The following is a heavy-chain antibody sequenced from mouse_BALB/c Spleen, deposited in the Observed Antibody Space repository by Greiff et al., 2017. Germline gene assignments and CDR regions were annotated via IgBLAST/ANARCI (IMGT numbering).Heavy chain of an antibody. V-gene: IGHV5-17*02. Sequence: EVHLVESGGGLVQPGGSRKLSCAASGFTFSSFGMHWVRQAPEKGLEWVAYISSGSSTIYYADTVKGRFTISRDNPKNTLFLQMTSLRSEDTAMYYCARGMGRAYAMDYWGQGTSVTVSS. D-gene: IGHD4-1*01. CDR2: ISSGSSTI. CDR3: ARGMGRAYAMDY. J-gene: IGHJ4*01. CDR1: GFTFSSFG.